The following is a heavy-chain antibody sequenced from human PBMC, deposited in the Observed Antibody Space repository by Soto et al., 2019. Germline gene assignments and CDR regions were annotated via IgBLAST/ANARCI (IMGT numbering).Heavy chain of an antibody. D-gene: IGHD4-17*01. Sequence: ASVKVSCKASGYTFTGYYMHWVRQAPGQGLEWMGWINPNSGGTNYAQKFQGRVTMTRGTSISTAYMELSRLRSDDTAVYYCARGPPGRLRGYFDYWGQGTLVTVSS. CDR1: GYTFTGYY. CDR2: INPNSGGT. J-gene: IGHJ4*02. CDR3: ARGPPGRLRGYFDY. V-gene: IGHV1-2*02.